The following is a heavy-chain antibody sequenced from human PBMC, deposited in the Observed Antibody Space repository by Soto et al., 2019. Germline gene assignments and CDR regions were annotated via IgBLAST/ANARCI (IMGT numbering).Heavy chain of an antibody. J-gene: IGHJ3*02. CDR3: ARRPDGFDI. CDR2: INHSGST. V-gene: IGHV4-34*01. CDR1: GGSFTGYY. Sequence: QVQLQQWGAGLLKPSEILSLTCAVYGGSFTGYYWSWIRQPPGKGLEWIGEINHSGSTNYNPSLESRVTISVDTSKNQFSLKLSSVTAADTAVYFCARRPDGFDIWGQGTMVTVSS.